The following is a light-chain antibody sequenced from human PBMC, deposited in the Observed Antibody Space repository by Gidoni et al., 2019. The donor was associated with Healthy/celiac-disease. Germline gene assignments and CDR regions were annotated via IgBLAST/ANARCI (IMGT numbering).Light chain of an antibody. V-gene: IGKV3-15*01. CDR3: QQYNNWPGT. Sequence: EIVMTQSPATLSVSPGARANLSCRASQSVSSNLAWYQQKPGQAPRLLIYGASTGATGISARFSGSGSGTEFTLTISSLQSEDFAVYYCQQYNNWPGTFGQGTKVEIK. CDR1: QSVSSN. J-gene: IGKJ1*01. CDR2: GAS.